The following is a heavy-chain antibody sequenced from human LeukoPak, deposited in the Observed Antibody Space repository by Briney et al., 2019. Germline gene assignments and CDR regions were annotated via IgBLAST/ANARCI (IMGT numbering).Heavy chain of an antibody. Sequence: PGGSLRLSCAASGFTFDDYAMHWVRQAPGKGLEWVSGISWNSGSIDYADSVKGRFTISRDNAKNSLYLQMNTLRPEGTAFYYCAKGTGRYWTFLDYWGQGTLVTVSS. CDR2: ISWNSGSI. D-gene: IGHD1-26*01. CDR3: AKGTGRYWTFLDY. V-gene: IGHV3-9*01. J-gene: IGHJ4*02. CDR1: GFTFDDYA.